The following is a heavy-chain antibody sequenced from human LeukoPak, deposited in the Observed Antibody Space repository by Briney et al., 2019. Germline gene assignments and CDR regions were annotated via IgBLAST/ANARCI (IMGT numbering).Heavy chain of an antibody. V-gene: IGHV4-59*01. J-gene: IGHJ4*02. CDR2: IYYGGST. CDR3: ARAVGKVLDY. Sequence: SETLSLTCTVSGGSISSYYWSWIRQPPGKGLEWIGYIYYGGSTNYNPSLKSRVTISVDTSKNQFSLKLSSVTAADTAVYYCARAVGKVLDYWGQGTLVTVSS. CDR1: GGSISSYY. D-gene: IGHD1-1*01.